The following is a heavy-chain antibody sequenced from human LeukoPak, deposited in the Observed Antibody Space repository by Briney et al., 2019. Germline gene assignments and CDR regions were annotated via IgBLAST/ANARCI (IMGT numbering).Heavy chain of an antibody. CDR2: FDPEDGET. Sequence: ASVKVSCKASGYTLTELSMHWVRQAPGKGLEWMGGFDPEDGETIYAQKFQGRVTMTEDTSTDTAYMELSSLRSEDTAVYYCATDGNSGYGARLLDYWGQGTLVTVSS. V-gene: IGHV1-24*01. CDR1: GYTLTELS. D-gene: IGHD5-12*01. CDR3: ATDGNSGYGARLLDY. J-gene: IGHJ4*02.